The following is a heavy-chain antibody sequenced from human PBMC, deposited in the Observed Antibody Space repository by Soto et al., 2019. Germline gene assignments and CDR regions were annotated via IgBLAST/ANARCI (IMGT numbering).Heavy chain of an antibody. Sequence: EVQLVESGGGLLQPGGSLRLSCAVSGYTFSNDWMHWVRQAPGKGLVWVSHINSDGSSTNYADFVKGRFSIARDNAKNTVYLQMNSQRHEDTAVYYCARDRSYSLDVWGQGTTVTVS. CDR2: INSDGSST. J-gene: IGHJ6*02. CDR1: GYTFSNDW. V-gene: IGHV3-74*01. CDR3: ARDRSYSLDV.